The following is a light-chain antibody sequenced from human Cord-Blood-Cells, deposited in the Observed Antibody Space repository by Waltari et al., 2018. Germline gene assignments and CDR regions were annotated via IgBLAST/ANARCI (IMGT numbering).Light chain of an antibody. J-gene: IGLJ3*02. Sequence: QSVLTQPPSASGTPGQRVTICCSASSSNIGSHYVYWYQQLPGTAPKRLIYRNNQRPAGVPDRVSDSKSGPSASRAISGLRSGDEADYYWAAWDDSLSGWVLGGGTKLTVL. V-gene: IGLV1-47*01. CDR3: AAWDDSLSGWV. CDR1: SSNIGSHY. CDR2: RNN.